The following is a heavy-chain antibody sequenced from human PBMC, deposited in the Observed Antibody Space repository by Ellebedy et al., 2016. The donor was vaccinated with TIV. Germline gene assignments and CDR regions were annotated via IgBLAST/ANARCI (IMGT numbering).Heavy chain of an antibody. CDR2: ISGSGGTT. V-gene: IGHV3-23*01. D-gene: IGHD5-24*01. CDR1: GFTFSSYA. J-gene: IGHJ4*02. CDR3: AKWRWQQSEFEY. Sequence: GGSLRLSXAASGFTFSSYAMSWVRQAPGKGLECVSAISGSGGTTYYADSVKGRFTISRDHSKNTLYLQMNSLRAEDTAVYYCAKWRWQQSEFEYWGQGTLVTVSS.